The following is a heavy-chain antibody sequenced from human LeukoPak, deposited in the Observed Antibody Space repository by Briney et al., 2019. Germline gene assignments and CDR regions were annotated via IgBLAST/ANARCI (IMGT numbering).Heavy chain of an antibody. CDR2: TYYRSKWYN. J-gene: IGHJ4*02. Sequence: SQTLSLTCAISGDSVSSNSAAWNWIRQSPSRGLEWLGWTYYRSKWYNDYAVSVKSRITISPYTSRNQFSLQLNSVTPEDTAVYYCARDFGWDFDLWGQGTLVTVSS. V-gene: IGHV6-1*01. D-gene: IGHD3-3*01. CDR1: GDSVSSNSAA. CDR3: ARDFGWDFDL.